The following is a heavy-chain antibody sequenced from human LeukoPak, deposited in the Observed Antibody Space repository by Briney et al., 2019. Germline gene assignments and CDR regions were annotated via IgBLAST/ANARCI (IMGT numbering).Heavy chain of an antibody. Sequence: SETLSLTCAVYGDSFSGYYWGWIRQPPGKGLEWIGSIYYSGSTYYNPSLKSRVTISVDTSKNQFSLKLSSVTAADTAVYYCAMQIFTVPPYYFDYWGQGTLVTVSS. CDR1: GDSFSGYY. J-gene: IGHJ4*02. CDR3: AMQIFTVPPYYFDY. V-gene: IGHV4-38-2*01. D-gene: IGHD2/OR15-2a*01. CDR2: IYYSGST.